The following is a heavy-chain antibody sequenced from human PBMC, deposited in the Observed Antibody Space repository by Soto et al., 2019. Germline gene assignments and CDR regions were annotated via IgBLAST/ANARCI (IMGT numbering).Heavy chain of an antibody. V-gene: IGHV1-69*06. CDR2: IIPIFGTA. CDR1: GGTCSSYA. Sequence: GASVKVSCKASGGTCSSYAISWVLQAPGQGLEWMGGIIPIFGTANYAQKFQGRVTIAADKSTSTAYMELSSLRSEDTAVYYCARAKDFWSGRDYWGQGTLVTVSS. CDR3: ARAKDFWSGRDY. D-gene: IGHD3-3*01. J-gene: IGHJ4*02.